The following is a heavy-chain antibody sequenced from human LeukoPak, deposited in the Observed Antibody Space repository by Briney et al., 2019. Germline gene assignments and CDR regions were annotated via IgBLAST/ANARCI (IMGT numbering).Heavy chain of an antibody. CDR3: ARDGSTADYYYYYMDV. J-gene: IGHJ6*03. Sequence: GGSLRLSCAASGFTFSDYYMSWIRQAPGKGLGWVSYISSSGSTIYYADSVKGRFTISRDNAKNSLYLQMNSLRAEDTAVYYCARDGSTADYYYYYMDVWGKGTTVTVSS. CDR1: GFTFSDYY. V-gene: IGHV3-11*04. CDR2: ISSSGSTI. D-gene: IGHD6-13*01.